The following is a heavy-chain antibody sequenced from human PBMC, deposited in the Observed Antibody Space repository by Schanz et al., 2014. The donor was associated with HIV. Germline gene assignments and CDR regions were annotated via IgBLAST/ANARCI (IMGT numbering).Heavy chain of an antibody. CDR1: GDTFRRYS. J-gene: IGHJ4*02. Sequence: QVQLVQSGAEVTKPGSSVKVSCKASGDTFRRYSIHWVRQGPGQGLEWMGGIIPMFGTTKYPQRLQGRVTIIAGKVTTTAYMELSNLRSEDTAVYFCARSASVISSGLFSGNACYSGAFHSWGQGSLVIVSS. CDR3: ARSASVISSGLFSGNACYSGAFHS. D-gene: IGHD2-15*01. V-gene: IGHV1-69*06. CDR2: IIPMFGTT.